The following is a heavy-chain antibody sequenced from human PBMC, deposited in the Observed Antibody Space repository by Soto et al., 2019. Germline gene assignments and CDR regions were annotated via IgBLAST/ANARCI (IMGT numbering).Heavy chain of an antibody. V-gene: IGHV1-18*01. CDR1: GGTFSSYT. D-gene: IGHD5-18*01. CDR3: ARDQAMAQFDY. Sequence: ASVEVSCKASGGTFSSYTISWVRQAPGQGLEWMGWINAYNGNTKYAQKLQGRVTMTTDTSTSTAYMELRSLRSDDTAVYYCARDQAMAQFDYWGQGTLVTVSS. CDR2: INAYNGNT. J-gene: IGHJ4*02.